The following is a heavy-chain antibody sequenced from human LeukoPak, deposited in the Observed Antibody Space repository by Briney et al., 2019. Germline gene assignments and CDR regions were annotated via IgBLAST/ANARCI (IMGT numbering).Heavy chain of an antibody. CDR2: IYYSGST. V-gene: IGHV4-59*08. D-gene: IGHD6-13*01. CDR1: GGSINGYY. Sequence: SETLSLTCTVSGGSINGYYWSWIRQPPGKGLEWIGYIYYSGSTNYNPSLKSQVTISVDTSKNQFSLNLSSVTAADTAVYYCARLHFAAAEEFDPWGQGTLVTVSS. J-gene: IGHJ5*02. CDR3: ARLHFAAAEEFDP.